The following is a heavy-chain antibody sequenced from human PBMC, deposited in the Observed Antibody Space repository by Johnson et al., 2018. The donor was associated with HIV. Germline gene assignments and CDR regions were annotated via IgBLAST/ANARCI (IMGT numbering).Heavy chain of an antibody. CDR1: GFTFSNNA. J-gene: IGHJ3*02. CDR3: AKSPAKDHGGNSGAFNI. CDR2: ISGTGDNT. Sequence: VQLVESGGGLVQPGGSLRLSCAASGFTFSNNAMSWVRQAPGKGLEWVAGISGTGDNTYYADSVKGRFTISRENSKNTVYLQLNSLRVEDTAMYYCAKSPAKDHGGNSGAFNIWGQGTMVTVSS. V-gene: IGHV3-23*04. D-gene: IGHD4-23*01.